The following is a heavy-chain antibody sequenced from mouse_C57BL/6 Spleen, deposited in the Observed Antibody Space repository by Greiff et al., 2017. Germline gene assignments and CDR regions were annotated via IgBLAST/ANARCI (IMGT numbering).Heavy chain of an antibody. J-gene: IGHJ4*01. Sequence: VQLQQSGPGLVAPSQSLSITCTVSGFSLTSYGVDWVRQPPGKGLEWLGVIWGGGSTNYNSALMSRLSISKDNSKSQVFLKMNSLQTDDTAMYYCARHRDDGDYGYAMDYWGQGTSVTVSS. CDR2: IWGGGST. CDR3: ARHRDDGDYGYAMDY. D-gene: IGHD2-3*01. V-gene: IGHV2-9*01. CDR1: GFSLTSYG.